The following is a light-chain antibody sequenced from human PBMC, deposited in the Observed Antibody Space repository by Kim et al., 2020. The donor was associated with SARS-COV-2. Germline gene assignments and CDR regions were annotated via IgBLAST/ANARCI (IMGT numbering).Light chain of an antibody. J-gene: IGLJ1*01. CDR3: QVWDTSSDHPYV. CDR2: YVS. Sequence: PGKTAWITCGGSNIGSKSVHWYQQKPGQAPVLVIYYVSDRPSGIPERFSGSNSGNTATLTISRVEAGDEADYYCQVWDTSSDHPYVFGTGTKVT. CDR1: NIGSKS. V-gene: IGLV3-21*04.